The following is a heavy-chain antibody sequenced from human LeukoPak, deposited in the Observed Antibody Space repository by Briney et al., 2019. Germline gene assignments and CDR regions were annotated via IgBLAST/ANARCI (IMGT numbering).Heavy chain of an antibody. CDR3: ARAGYSGPEGEDAFDI. CDR1: GGSISSGGYS. J-gene: IGHJ3*02. V-gene: IGHV4-30-2*01. D-gene: IGHD3-16*01. Sequence: SETLSLTCAVSGGSISSGGYSWSWIRQPPGKGLEWIGYIYHSGSTYYNPSLKSRVTISVDRSKNQFSLKLSSVTAADTAVYYCARAGYSGPEGEDAFDIWGQGTMVTVSS. CDR2: IYHSGST.